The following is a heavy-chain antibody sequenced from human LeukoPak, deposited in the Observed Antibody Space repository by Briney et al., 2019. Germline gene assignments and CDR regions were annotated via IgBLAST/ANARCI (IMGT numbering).Heavy chain of an antibody. V-gene: IGHV4-39*07. J-gene: IGHJ4*02. Sequence: SETLSLTCTVSGGSISSSSYYWGWIRQPPGKGLERIGSIYYSGSTYYNPSLKSRVTISVDPSKNQFSLKLSSVTAADTAVYYCARARWAGTYYYDSSGYRGPYYFDYWGQGTLVTVSS. CDR2: IYYSGST. CDR1: GGSISSSSYY. CDR3: ARARWAGTYYYDSSGYRGPYYFDY. D-gene: IGHD3-22*01.